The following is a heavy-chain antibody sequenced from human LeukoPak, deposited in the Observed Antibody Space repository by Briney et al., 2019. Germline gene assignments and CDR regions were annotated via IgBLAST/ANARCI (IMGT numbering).Heavy chain of an antibody. D-gene: IGHD5-18*01. V-gene: IGHV1-18*01. J-gene: IGHJ6*02. CDR1: GYTFTSYG. Sequence: ASVKVSCKASGYTFTSYGISWVRQAPGQGLEWMGWINAYNGNTNYAQKLQGRVTMTTDTSTSTAYMELRSLRSDDTAVYYCARDRKDGYSYGPYYYYGMDVWGQGTTVTVSS. CDR2: INAYNGNT. CDR3: ARDRKDGYSYGPYYYYGMDV.